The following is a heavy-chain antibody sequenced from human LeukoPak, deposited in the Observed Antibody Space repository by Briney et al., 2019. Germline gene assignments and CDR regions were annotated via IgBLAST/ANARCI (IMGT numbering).Heavy chain of an antibody. CDR3: ARGSYGGNVIDY. CDR2: INPNSGGT. CDR1: GYTFTGYY. V-gene: IGHV1-2*06. Sequence: GASVKVSCTASGYTFTGYYMHWVRQAPGQGLEWMGRINPNSGGTNYAQKFQGRVTMTRDTSISTAYMELSRLRSDDTAVYYCARGSYGGNVIDYWGQGTLVTVSS. D-gene: IGHD4-23*01. J-gene: IGHJ4*02.